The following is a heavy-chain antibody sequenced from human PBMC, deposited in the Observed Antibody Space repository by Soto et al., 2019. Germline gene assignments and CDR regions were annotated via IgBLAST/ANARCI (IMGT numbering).Heavy chain of an antibody. J-gene: IGHJ4*02. CDR2: IWYDGSNK. Sequence: QVQLVESGGGVVQPGRSLRLSCAASGFTFSSYGMHWVRQAPGKGLEWVAVIWYDGSNKYYADSVKGRFTISRDNSKNTLYLQMTSLRAEDTAVYYCARWGSSSESGYDYWGQGTLVTVSS. V-gene: IGHV3-33*01. CDR1: GFTFSSYG. CDR3: ARWGSSSESGYDY. D-gene: IGHD6-6*01.